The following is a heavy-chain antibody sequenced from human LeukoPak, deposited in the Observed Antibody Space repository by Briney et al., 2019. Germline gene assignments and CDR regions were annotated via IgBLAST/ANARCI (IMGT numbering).Heavy chain of an antibody. CDR2: IRFDGSNN. Sequence: GGSLRLSCAASGFTFSNYGMHWVRQAPGKGLEWVAFIRFDGSNNYYADSVKGRFTISRDNSKTTLYLQMNSLRAEDTAVYYCARLVGATSRSHYYYYMDVWGKGTTVTISS. D-gene: IGHD1-26*01. V-gene: IGHV3-30*02. CDR1: GFTFSNYG. J-gene: IGHJ6*03. CDR3: ARLVGATSRSHYYYYMDV.